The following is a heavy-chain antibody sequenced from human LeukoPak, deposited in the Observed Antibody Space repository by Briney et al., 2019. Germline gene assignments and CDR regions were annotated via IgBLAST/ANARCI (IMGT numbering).Heavy chain of an antibody. J-gene: IGHJ3*02. CDR2: INPNSGGT. CDR1: GYTFTGYY. Sequence: ASVKVSCKASGYTFTGYYMHWVRQAPGQGLEWMGWINPNSGGTNYAQKFQGRVTMTRDTSISTAYMELSRLRSDDTAVYYCARDPSPTMIVVNYAFDIWGQGTMVTVSS. CDR3: ARDPSPTMIVVNYAFDI. D-gene: IGHD3-22*01. V-gene: IGHV1-2*02.